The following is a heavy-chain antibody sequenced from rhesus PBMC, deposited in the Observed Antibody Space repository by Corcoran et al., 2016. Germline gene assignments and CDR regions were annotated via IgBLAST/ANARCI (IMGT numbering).Heavy chain of an antibody. CDR1: GHSIRRGYS. CDR2: IGGSSGNT. CDR3: TRGLGVTWGYYALDS. V-gene: IGHV4-127*01. Sequence: QVQLQESGPGLVKPSETLSLTCAVSGHSIRRGYSWSWIRQPPGQGLGWVGYIGGSSGNTNYNPSLKSRVTISKDSSKTQFSLMLSSVTAADTAVYYCTRGLGVTWGYYALDSWGQGVVVTVSS. D-gene: IGHD2-39*01. J-gene: IGHJ6*01.